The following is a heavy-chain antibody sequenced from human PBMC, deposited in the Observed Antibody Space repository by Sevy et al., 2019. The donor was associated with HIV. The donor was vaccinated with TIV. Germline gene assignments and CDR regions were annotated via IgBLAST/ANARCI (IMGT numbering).Heavy chain of an antibody. J-gene: IGHJ6*02. V-gene: IGHV3-30*18. D-gene: IGHD3-22*01. CDR1: GFTFSSYG. Sequence: GGSLRLSCAASGFTFSSYGMHWVRQAPGKGLEWVAVISYDGSNKYYADSVKGRFTISRDNTKNSLYLQMNSLRAEDTDVYYCAKGDSSGYYSYYYGMDVWGQGTTVTVSS. CDR3: AKGDSSGYYSYYYGMDV. CDR2: ISYDGSNK.